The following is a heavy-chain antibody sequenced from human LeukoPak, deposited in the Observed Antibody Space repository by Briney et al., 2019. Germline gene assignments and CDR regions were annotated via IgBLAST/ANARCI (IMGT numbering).Heavy chain of an antibody. CDR3: ARGEQWLVLV. V-gene: IGHV1-69*04. Sequence: PGSSVKVSCKASGGTFSSYAISWVRQAPGQGLEWMGRIIPIFGIANYAQKFQGRVTITADKSTSTAYMELSSLRSEDTAVYYCARGEQWLVLVWGQGTLVTVSS. CDR2: IIPIFGIA. J-gene: IGHJ4*02. D-gene: IGHD6-19*01. CDR1: GGTFSSYA.